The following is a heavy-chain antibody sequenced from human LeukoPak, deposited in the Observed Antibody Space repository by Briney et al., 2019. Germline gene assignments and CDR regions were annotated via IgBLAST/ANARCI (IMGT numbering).Heavy chain of an antibody. CDR2: ISAYNGNT. CDR3: ARSTVTIPNWIDP. Sequence: GASVKVSCKPSGYTFTSYGIIWVRQAPGQGLEWMGWISAYNGNTNYAQKLQGRVTMTTDTSTSTAYMELRSLRSDDTAVYYCARSTVTIPNWIDPWGQGTLVTVSS. D-gene: IGHD4-17*01. CDR1: GYTFTSYG. J-gene: IGHJ5*02. V-gene: IGHV1-18*01.